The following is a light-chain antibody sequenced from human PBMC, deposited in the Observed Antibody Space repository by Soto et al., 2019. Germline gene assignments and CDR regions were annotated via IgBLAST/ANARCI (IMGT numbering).Light chain of an antibody. J-gene: IGKJ2*01. CDR2: LGS. V-gene: IGKV2-28*01. Sequence: DIVMTQSPLSLPVTPGEPASISCRSSQSLLHSNGYNYLDWYLQKPGQSPQLLIYLGSTRASGVPDRFSGSGSGTDFTLKISRVEAEDVGVYYGMQALQTPRYTFGQGTKLEIK. CDR1: QSLLHSNGYNY. CDR3: MQALQTPRYT.